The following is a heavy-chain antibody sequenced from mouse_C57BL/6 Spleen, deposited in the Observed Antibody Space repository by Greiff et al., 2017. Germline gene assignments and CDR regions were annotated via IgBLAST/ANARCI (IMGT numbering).Heavy chain of an antibody. J-gene: IGHJ1*03. CDR2: IYPRSGNT. V-gene: IGHV1-81*01. CDR3: ARRGVVATDWYFDV. D-gene: IGHD1-1*01. Sequence: VQLQQSGAELARPGASVQLSCKASGYTFTSYGISWVTPRTGQGLEWIGEIYPRSGNTYSNEQFTGKGTLPSAKSSSTAYMELRSLTSEDSAVYFCARRGVVATDWYFDVWGTGTTVTVSS. CDR1: GYTFTSYG.